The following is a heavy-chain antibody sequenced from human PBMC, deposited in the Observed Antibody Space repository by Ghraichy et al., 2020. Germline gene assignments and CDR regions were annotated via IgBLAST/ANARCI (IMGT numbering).Heavy chain of an antibody. J-gene: IGHJ4*02. V-gene: IGHV3-33*01. CDR1: GFTFSSYC. Sequence: GGSLRLSCVASGFTFSSYCMHWVRQAPGKGLVWVSGIRYDGSSKNYADSVKGRFTISRDNSKNTLYLQMNSLRADDTAVYYCARAGGRTYANEIDYWGQGTLVTVSS. CDR3: ARAGGRTYANEIDY. CDR2: IRYDGSSK. D-gene: IGHD2-8*01.